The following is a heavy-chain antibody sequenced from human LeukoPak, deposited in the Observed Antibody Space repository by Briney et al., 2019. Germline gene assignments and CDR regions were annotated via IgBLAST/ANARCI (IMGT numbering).Heavy chain of an antibody. CDR1: GXTFSNAW. J-gene: IGHJ4*02. D-gene: IGHD6-19*01. Sequence: GGSLRLSCVASGXTFSNAWMSWVRQAPGKGLEWVGRIKSKTDGGTMEYAAPVQGRFTISRDDSKNTLYLQMNSLKTEDTAVYYCTTYPYSSGWYPFDSWGQGTLVTVSS. CDR2: IKSKTDGGTM. CDR3: TTYPYSSGWYPFDS. V-gene: IGHV3-15*01.